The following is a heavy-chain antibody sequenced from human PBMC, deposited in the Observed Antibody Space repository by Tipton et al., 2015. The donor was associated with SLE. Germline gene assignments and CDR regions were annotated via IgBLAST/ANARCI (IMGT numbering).Heavy chain of an antibody. CDR2: ISVYNGNT. J-gene: IGHJ4*02. CDR1: GYGFSTYG. Sequence: QLVQSGAEVKKPGASVKVSCKASGYGFSTYGISWVRQAPGQGLEWMGWISVYNGNTNYAQKFQDRVTMTTDTSTNTAHMELRGLRPDDTAVYYCARVYDISGYYRLPCDYWGQGTLVTVSS. D-gene: IGHD3-22*01. CDR3: ARVYDISGYYRLPCDY. V-gene: IGHV1-18*01.